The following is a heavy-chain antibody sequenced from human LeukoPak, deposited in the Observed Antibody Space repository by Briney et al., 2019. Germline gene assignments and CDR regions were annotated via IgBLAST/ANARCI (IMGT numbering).Heavy chain of an antibody. CDR2: IYHSGST. D-gene: IGHD6-19*01. J-gene: IGHJ4*02. CDR1: GYSISSGYY. Sequence: SETLSLTCTVSGYSISSGYYWGWIRQPPGKGLEWIGSIYHSGSTYYNPSLKSRVTISVDTSKNQFSLKLSSVTAADTAVYYCARAVAGPYYFDYWGQGTLVTVSS. V-gene: IGHV4-38-2*02. CDR3: ARAVAGPYYFDY.